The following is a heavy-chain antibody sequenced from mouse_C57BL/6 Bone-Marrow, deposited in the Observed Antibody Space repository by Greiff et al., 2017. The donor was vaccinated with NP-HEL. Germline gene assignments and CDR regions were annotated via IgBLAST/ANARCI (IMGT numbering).Heavy chain of an antibody. CDR3: ARGVSQLRPLAY. CDR2: ISDGGSYT. CDR1: GFTFSSYA. V-gene: IGHV5-4*03. Sequence: EVMLVESGGGLVKPGGSLKLSCAASGFTFSSYAMSWVRQTPEKRLEWVATISDGGSYTYYPDNVKGRFTISRDNAKNNLYLQMRHLKSEDTAMYYCARGVSQLRPLAYWGQGTLVTVSA. J-gene: IGHJ3*01. D-gene: IGHD3-2*02.